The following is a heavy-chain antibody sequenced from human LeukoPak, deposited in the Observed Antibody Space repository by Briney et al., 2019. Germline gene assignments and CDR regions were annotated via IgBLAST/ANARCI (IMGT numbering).Heavy chain of an antibody. CDR2: IYYSGST. V-gene: IGHV4-59*08. CDR3: ARYNWNDAHFES. Sequence: SETLSLTCTVSGGSISSYYWSWIRQPPGKGLEWIGYIYYSGSTNYNPSLKSRVTISVDTSKNQLSLKLSSVTAADTAVYYCARYNWNDAHFESWGQGTLVTVSS. J-gene: IGHJ4*02. D-gene: IGHD1-20*01. CDR1: GGSISSYY.